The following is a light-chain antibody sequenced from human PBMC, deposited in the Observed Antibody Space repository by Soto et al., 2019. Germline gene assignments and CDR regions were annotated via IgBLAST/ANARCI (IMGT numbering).Light chain of an antibody. Sequence: IQMTQSPSTLSASVGCRFTITCRASQSISVWLAWYQQKAGKAPKFLIYDVSTLESGVPSRFSGSGYGTEFNLTISSLQTEDFATYYCQQYDSYPLTFGGGTKVDIK. CDR3: QQYDSYPLT. CDR2: DVS. J-gene: IGKJ4*01. CDR1: QSISVW. V-gene: IGKV1-5*01.